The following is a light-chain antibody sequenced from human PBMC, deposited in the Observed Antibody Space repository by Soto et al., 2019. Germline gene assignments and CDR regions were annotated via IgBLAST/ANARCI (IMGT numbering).Light chain of an antibody. CDR1: QSVSSSY. V-gene: IGKV3-20*01. J-gene: IGKJ2*01. CDR3: QQYGSSPPTYT. Sequence: EIVLTQSPGTLSLSPGEGATLSCRASQSVSSSYLAWYQQKPGQAPRLLIYGASSRATGTPGRFSGSGSGTDFTLTISRLEPEDFAVYYCQQYGSSPPTYTFGQGTKLEIK. CDR2: GAS.